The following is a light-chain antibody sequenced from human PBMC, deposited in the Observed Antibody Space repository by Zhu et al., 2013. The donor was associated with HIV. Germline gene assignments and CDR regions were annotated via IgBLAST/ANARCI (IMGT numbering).Light chain of an antibody. CDR1: QSVSSN. CDR2: GAS. V-gene: IGKV3D-20*02. J-gene: IGKJ5*01. CDR3: QQRSNWPIT. Sequence: DIVLTQSPGTLSVSPGERATLSCRASQSVSSNLAWYQQKPGHAPRLIIYGASTRATGVPDRFSGSGSGTDFSLTVSRLEPEDFAIYYCQQRSNWPITFGQGTRLEIK.